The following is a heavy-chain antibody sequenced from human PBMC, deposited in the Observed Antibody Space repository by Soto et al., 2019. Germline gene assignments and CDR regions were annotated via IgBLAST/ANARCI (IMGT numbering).Heavy chain of an antibody. CDR1: GYTFSAYY. CDR3: ARGGKFEYDTSGYPVY. V-gene: IGHV1-2*02. CDR2: INPKSGGT. D-gene: IGHD3-22*01. Sequence: ASVKVSCKTSGYTFSAYYMHWVRQAPGQGLEWMGWINPKSGGTLYAQKFQGRVIMTRDTSISTAYMELSRLRSDDTAVYYCARGGKFEYDTSGYPVYWGQGTLVTVSS. J-gene: IGHJ4*02.